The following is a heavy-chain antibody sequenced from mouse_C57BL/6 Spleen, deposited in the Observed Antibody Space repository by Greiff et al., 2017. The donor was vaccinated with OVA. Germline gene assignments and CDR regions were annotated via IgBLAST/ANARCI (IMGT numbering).Heavy chain of an antibody. V-gene: IGHV1-82*01. Sequence: VQLQESGPELVKPGASVKISCKASGYAFSSSWMNWVKQRPGKGLEWIGRIYPGDGDTKYNGKFKGKATLTADKSSSTAYMQLSSLTSEDSAVDFCAREGLLRYFDVWGTGTTVTVSS. CDR1: GYAFSSSW. CDR3: AREGLLRYFDV. J-gene: IGHJ1*03. CDR2: IYPGDGDT. D-gene: IGHD2-3*01.